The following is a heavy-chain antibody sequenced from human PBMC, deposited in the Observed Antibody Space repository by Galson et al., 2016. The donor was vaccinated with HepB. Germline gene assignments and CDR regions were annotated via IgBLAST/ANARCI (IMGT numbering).Heavy chain of an antibody. D-gene: IGHD6-19*01. Sequence: SLRLSCAASGFTFSDYAMHWVRQAPGKGLEYVSTISSNGDSTYYADSVKGRFTISRDNSKNTLYLQMSSLRAEDAAAYYCVNAVPKRSWGQGTLVTVSS. V-gene: IGHV3-64D*09. CDR3: VNAVPKRS. CDR2: ISSNGDST. CDR1: GFTFSDYA. J-gene: IGHJ5*02.